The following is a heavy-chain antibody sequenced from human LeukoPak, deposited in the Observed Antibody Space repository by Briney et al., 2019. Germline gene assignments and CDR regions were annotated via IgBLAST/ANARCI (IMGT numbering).Heavy chain of an antibody. D-gene: IGHD6-13*01. V-gene: IGHV4-59*01. CDR3: ARSYSSSWYITQYYYYMDV. J-gene: IGHJ6*03. CDR1: GGSISSYY. Sequence: PSEALSLTCTVSGGSISSYYWSWIRQPPGKGLEWLGYIYYSGSTNYNPSLKSRVTISVDTSKNQFSLKLSSVTAADTAVYYCARSYSSSWYITQYYYYMDVWGKGTTVTVSS. CDR2: IYYSGST.